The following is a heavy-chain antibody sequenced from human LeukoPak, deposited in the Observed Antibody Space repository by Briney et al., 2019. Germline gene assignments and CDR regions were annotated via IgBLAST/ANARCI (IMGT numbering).Heavy chain of an antibody. CDR3: ARRYYDYVWGSYRHLDY. CDR2: ISSSGSTI. Sequence: PGGSLRLSCGASGLTFSTYSMNWVRQAPGKGLEWVSYISSSGSTIYYADSVKGRFTISRDNAKNSLYLQMNSLRAEDTAVYYCARRYYDYVWGSYRHLDYWGQGTLVTVSS. D-gene: IGHD3-16*02. J-gene: IGHJ4*02. V-gene: IGHV3-48*04. CDR1: GLTFSTYS.